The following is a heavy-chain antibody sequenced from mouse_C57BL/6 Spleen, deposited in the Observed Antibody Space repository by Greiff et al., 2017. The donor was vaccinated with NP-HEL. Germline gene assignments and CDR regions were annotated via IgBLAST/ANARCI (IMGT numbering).Heavy chain of an antibody. CDR2: ISYSGST. D-gene: IGHD1-1*01. CDR1: GYSITSGYD. V-gene: IGHV3-1*01. J-gene: IGHJ4*01. Sequence: EVQLQQSGPGMVKPSQSLSLTCTVTGYSITSGYDWHWIRHFPGNKLEWMGYISYSGSTNYNPSLKSRISITHDTSKNHFFLKLNSVTTEDTATYYCARGYYGSSYGAMDYWGQGTSVTVSS. CDR3: ARGYYGSSYGAMDY.